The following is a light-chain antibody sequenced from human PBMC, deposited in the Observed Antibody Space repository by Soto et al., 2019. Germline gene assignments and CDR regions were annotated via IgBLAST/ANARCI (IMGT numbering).Light chain of an antibody. Sequence: EIVLTQSPATLSLSPGERATLSCRASQSVSSYLAWYQQKPGQAPRLLIYDASNRAPGIPARFSGSGSGTDFTLTISSLEPEDFAVYYCQQRSNWPLFTFGGGTKVEIK. J-gene: IGKJ4*01. CDR2: DAS. CDR1: QSVSSY. V-gene: IGKV3-11*01. CDR3: QQRSNWPLFT.